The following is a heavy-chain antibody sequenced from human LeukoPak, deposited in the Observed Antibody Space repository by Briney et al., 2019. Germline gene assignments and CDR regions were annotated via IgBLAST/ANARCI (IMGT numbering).Heavy chain of an antibody. CDR1: GGTFSSYA. D-gene: IGHD2-15*01. Sequence: ASVKVSCKASGGTFSSYAISWVRQAPGQGLEWMGGIIPIFGTANYAQKFQGRVTMTTDTSTSTAYMELRSLRSDDTAVYYCARDKVVVAALDAFDIWGQGTMVTVSS. V-gene: IGHV1-69*05. CDR2: IIPIFGTA. J-gene: IGHJ3*02. CDR3: ARDKVVVAALDAFDI.